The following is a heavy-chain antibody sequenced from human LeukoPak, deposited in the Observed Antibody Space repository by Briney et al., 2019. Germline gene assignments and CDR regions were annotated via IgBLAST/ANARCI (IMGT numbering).Heavy chain of an antibody. V-gene: IGHV5-51*01. J-gene: IGHJ4*02. CDR2: IGPSDSET. D-gene: IGHD5-18*01. CDR3: ARQTAMGRSGDY. CDR1: GYSFTSYW. Sequence: GESLKISCKASGYSFTSYWIGWVRQMPGKGLEWMGIIGPSDSETRYTPSFQGQVTISVDKSLTTADLQWNSLKASDTAMYYCARQTAMGRSGDYWGQGTLVTVSS.